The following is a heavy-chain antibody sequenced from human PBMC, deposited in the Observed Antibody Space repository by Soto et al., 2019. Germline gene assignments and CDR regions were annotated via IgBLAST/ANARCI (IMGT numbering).Heavy chain of an antibody. V-gene: IGHV3-30-3*01. J-gene: IGHJ4*02. D-gene: IGHD2-21*02. CDR2: ISYDGSNK. CDR3: ARLVTAIYLNDH. Sequence: PGGSLRLSCAASGFTFSSYAMHWVRQAPGKGLEWVAVISYDGSNKYYADSVKGRFTISRDNSKNTLYLQMNSLRAEDTAVYYCARLVTAIYLNDHWGQGTLVTVS. CDR1: GFTFSSYA.